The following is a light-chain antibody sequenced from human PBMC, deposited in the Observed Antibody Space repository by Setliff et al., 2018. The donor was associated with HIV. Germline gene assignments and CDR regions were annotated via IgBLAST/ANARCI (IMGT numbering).Light chain of an antibody. Sequence: QSVLTQPASVSGTPGQSITISCTGSSSDLGTYDRVSWYQQRPDGGPRLIIYDVIHRPSGVPHRFSGSKSGNTASLTISGLQTEDEADYYCMSYLSTYCYVFGTWTKGTVL. V-gene: IGLV2-14*03. J-gene: IGLJ1*01. CDR3: MSYLSTYCYV. CDR2: DVI. CDR1: SSDLGTYDR.